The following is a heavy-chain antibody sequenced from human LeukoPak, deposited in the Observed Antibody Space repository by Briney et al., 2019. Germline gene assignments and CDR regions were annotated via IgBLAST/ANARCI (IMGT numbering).Heavy chain of an antibody. J-gene: IGHJ6*02. CDR1: GDSISSYH. CDR2: IYYTGST. D-gene: IGHD3-3*01. CDR3: TRSLGVVIHGGMDV. Sequence: SETLSLTCTVSGDSISSYHWSWIRQPPGKGLDWLGHIYYTGSTNYNPSLKSRVTISLDTSKNQFSLKLSSVTAADTAVYYCTRSLGVVIHGGMDVWGQGTTVTVSS. V-gene: IGHV4-59*01.